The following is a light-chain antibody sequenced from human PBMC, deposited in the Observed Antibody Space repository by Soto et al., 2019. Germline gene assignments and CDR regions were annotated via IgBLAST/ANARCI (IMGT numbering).Light chain of an antibody. J-gene: IGLJ2*01. Sequence: QSALTQPASVSGSPGQSITISCTGTSSDVGGYNYVSWYQQHPGKAPKLMIYDVSNRPSGVSTRFSGSKSGNTASLTISGLQAEDEADYYCSSYTSSSTLVFGGGTKGTVL. CDR2: DVS. CDR3: SSYTSSSTLV. CDR1: SSDVGGYNY. V-gene: IGLV2-14*01.